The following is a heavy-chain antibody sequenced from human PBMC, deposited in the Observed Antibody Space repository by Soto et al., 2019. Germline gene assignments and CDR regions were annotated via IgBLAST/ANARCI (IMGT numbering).Heavy chain of an antibody. J-gene: IGHJ5*02. CDR1: GGTFSSYA. Sequence: SSVKVSCKASGGTFSSYAISWVRQAPGQGLEWMGGIIPIFGTANYAQKFQGRVTITADESTSTAYMELSSLRSEDTAVYYCARDRIVVVPAARYNCFDPWRQRTLVTVSS. D-gene: IGHD2-2*01. V-gene: IGHV1-69*13. CDR3: ARDRIVVVPAARYNCFDP. CDR2: IIPIFGTA.